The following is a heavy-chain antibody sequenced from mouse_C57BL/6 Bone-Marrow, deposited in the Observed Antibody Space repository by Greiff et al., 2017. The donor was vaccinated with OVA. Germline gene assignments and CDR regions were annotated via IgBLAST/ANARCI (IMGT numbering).Heavy chain of an antibody. CDR1: GFSLTSYG. J-gene: IGHJ4*01. CDR3: ARNTDYSNYDAMDY. CDR2: IWSGGST. Sequence: QVQLKESGPGLVQPSQSLSITCTVSGFSLTSYGVHWVRQSPGKGLEWLGVIWSGGSTDYNAAFISRLSISKDNSKSQVFFKMNSLQADDTAIYYCARNTDYSNYDAMDYWGQGTSVTVSS. V-gene: IGHV2-2*01. D-gene: IGHD2-5*01.